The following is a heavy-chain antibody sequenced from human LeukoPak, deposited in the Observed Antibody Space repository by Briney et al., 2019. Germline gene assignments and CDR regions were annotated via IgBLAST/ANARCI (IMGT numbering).Heavy chain of an antibody. CDR2: IKQDGSEN. J-gene: IGHJ4*02. D-gene: IGHD5-18*01. Sequence: PGGSLRLSCAASGFAFNTFWMTRVRQAPGKGLKWVAHIKQDGSENYYVDSVKGRFTISRDNAKNSLYLQMNSLRAEDTAVYYCARAGYTYGTLYYWGQGTLVTVSS. CDR3: ARAGYTYGTLYY. V-gene: IGHV3-7*01. CDR1: GFAFNTFW.